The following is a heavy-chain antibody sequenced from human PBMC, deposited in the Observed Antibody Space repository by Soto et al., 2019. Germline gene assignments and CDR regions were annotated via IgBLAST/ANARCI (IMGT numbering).Heavy chain of an antibody. CDR1: GFAFSSYG. CDR2: TSYDGSNK. CDR3: AKDTATAASSYGMDV. D-gene: IGHD2-21*02. V-gene: IGHV3-30*18. Sequence: QVQLVESGGGVVQAGRSLRLSCAASGFAFSSYGMHWVRQAPGKGLEWVAVTSYDGSNKYYADFVKGRFTISRDNSKNTLYLQMNSLRAEDTAVYYCAKDTATAASSYGMDVWGQGPTVTVSS. J-gene: IGHJ6*02.